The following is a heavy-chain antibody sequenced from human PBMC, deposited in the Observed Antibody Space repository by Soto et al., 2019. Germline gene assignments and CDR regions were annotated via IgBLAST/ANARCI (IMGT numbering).Heavy chain of an antibody. J-gene: IGHJ5*02. CDR3: ARGRTVVLPAARHNWFVP. V-gene: IGHV4-34*01. D-gene: IGHD2-2*01. CDR2: INHSGST. CDR1: GGSFSGYY. Sequence: SETLSLTCAVYGGSFSGYYWSWIRQPPGKGLEWIGEINHSGSTNYNPSLKSRVTISVDTSKNQFSLQLSSVTAADTAVYYCARGRTVVLPAARHNWFVPWGQGTLVTVSA.